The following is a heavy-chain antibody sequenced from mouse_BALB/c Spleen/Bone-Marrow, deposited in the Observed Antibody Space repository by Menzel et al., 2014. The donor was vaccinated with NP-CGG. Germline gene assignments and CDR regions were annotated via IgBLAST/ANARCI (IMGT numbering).Heavy chain of an antibody. V-gene: IGHV1S56*01. Sequence: QVHVKQSGPELVKPGALVKISCKASGYTFTSYDINWVKQRPGQGLERIGWIYPGDGSTKYNEKFKGKATLTADKSSSTAYMQLSSLTSENSAVYFCARSGDSSGYGFAYWGQGTLVTVSA. CDR2: IYPGDGST. CDR3: ARSGDSSGYGFAY. J-gene: IGHJ3*01. D-gene: IGHD3-2*01. CDR1: GYTFTSYD.